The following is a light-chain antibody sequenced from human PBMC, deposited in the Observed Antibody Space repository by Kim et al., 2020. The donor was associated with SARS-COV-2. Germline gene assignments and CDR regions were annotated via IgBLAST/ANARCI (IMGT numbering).Light chain of an antibody. CDR2: RNN. CDR1: SSDIGSNY. Sequence: QSVLTQPPSASGTPGQRVTISCSGSSSDIGSNYVYWYQQLTGTAPELLIYRNNQRTSGVPDRFSGSKSGTSASLAISGLRSEDEADYYCAAWDDTLSGYVFGNGTKVTVL. V-gene: IGLV1-47*01. J-gene: IGLJ1*01. CDR3: AAWDDTLSGYV.